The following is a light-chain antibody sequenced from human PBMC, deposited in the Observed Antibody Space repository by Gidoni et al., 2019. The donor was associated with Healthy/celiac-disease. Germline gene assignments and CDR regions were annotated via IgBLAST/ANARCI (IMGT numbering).Light chain of an antibody. J-gene: IGKJ5*01. CDR3: QKYNSALT. Sequence: DIQLTQSPSSLSASVGDRVTITCRASQSISNYLAWYQQKPGKVPKLLIYAASTLQSGLPSRFSGSGSGTDFTLTISSLQPEDVATYYCQKYNSALTFGQGTRLEIK. CDR1: QSISNY. CDR2: AAS. V-gene: IGKV1-27*01.